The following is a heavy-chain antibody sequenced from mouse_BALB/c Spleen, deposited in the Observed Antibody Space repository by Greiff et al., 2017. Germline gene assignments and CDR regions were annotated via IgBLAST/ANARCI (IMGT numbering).Heavy chain of an antibody. D-gene: IGHD1-1*01. CDR2: IYPSDSYT. J-gene: IGHJ1*01. Sequence: QVQLQQSGAELVRPGASVKLSCKASGYTFTSYWINWVKQRPGQGLEWIGNIYPSDSYTNYNQKFKDKATLTVDKSSSTAYMQLSSPTSEDSAVYYCTRRGLRRYFDVWGAGTTVTGSS. CDR3: TRRGLRRYFDV. CDR1: GYTFTSYW. V-gene: IGHV1-69*02.